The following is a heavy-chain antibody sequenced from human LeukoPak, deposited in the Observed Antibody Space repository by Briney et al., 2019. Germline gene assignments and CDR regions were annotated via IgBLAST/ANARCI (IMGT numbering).Heavy chain of an antibody. D-gene: IGHD6-13*01. Sequence: ASVKVSCKVSGYILTELSMQWVRQAPGKGLEWMGGFDPEDGETIYAQKFQGRVTMTEDTSTDTAYMELSSLRSEDTAGYYCATVAAAGGGGYGMDVWGQGTTVTVSS. CDR2: FDPEDGET. CDR3: ATVAAAGGGGYGMDV. CDR1: GYILTELS. V-gene: IGHV1-24*01. J-gene: IGHJ6*02.